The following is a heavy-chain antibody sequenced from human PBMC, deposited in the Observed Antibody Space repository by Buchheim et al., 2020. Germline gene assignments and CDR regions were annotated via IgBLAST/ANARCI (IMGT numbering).Heavy chain of an antibody. J-gene: IGHJ6*02. CDR1: GFTFSSYG. CDR2: MASDGSTK. Sequence: QVQLVESGGGVVQPGRSLRLSCAASGFTFSSYGMHWVRQAPGKGLEWVAVMASDGSTKYYTDSVKGRFTISRDHSKNTLFLQMNSLRAEDTAVYYCAKDFSGSYYYGMDVWGQGTT. D-gene: IGHD1-26*01. V-gene: IGHV3-30*18. CDR3: AKDFSGSYYYGMDV.